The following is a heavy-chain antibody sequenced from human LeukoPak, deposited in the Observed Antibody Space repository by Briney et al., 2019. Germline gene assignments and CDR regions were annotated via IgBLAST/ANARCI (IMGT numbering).Heavy chain of an antibody. D-gene: IGHD6-19*01. CDR3: AREGLFSSGFFGGTQAASDY. CDR2: IYSGGST. J-gene: IGHJ4*02. CDR1: GFTVSSNY. Sequence: GGSLRLSCAASGFTVSSNYMSWVRQAPGKGLQWVSVIYSGGSTYYADSVKGRFTISRDNSKNTLHLQMNSLRAEDTAVYYCAREGLFSSGFFGGTQAASDYWGQGTLVTVSS. V-gene: IGHV3-66*01.